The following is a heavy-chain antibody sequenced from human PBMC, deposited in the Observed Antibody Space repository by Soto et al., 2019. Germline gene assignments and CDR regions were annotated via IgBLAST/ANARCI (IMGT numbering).Heavy chain of an antibody. CDR3: AREVLWFGELPTPGPGWFDP. V-gene: IGHV4-59*01. D-gene: IGHD3-10*01. Sequence: TLSLTCTVSGGSISSYYWSWIRQPPGKGLEWIGYIYYSGSTNYNPSLKSRVTISVDTSKNQFSLKLSSVTAADTAVYYCAREVLWFGELPTPGPGWFDPWGQGPLVTVSS. J-gene: IGHJ5*02. CDR1: GGSISSYY. CDR2: IYYSGST.